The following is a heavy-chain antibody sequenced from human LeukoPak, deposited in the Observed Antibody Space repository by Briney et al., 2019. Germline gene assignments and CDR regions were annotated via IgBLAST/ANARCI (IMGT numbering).Heavy chain of an antibody. CDR2: INPNSGGT. CDR1: GYTFTGYY. J-gene: IGHJ4*02. D-gene: IGHD3-10*01. V-gene: IGHV1-2*02. Sequence: ASVKVSCKASGYTFTGYYMHRVRQAPGQGLEWMGWINPNSGGTNYAQKFQGRVTMTRDTSISTAYMELSRLRSDDTAVYYCARVSWVRGAFDYWGQGTLVTVSS. CDR3: ARVSWVRGAFDY.